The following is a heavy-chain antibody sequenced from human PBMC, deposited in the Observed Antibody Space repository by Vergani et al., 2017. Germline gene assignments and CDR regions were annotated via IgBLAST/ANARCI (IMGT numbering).Heavy chain of an antibody. CDR1: GFTFSSYA. J-gene: IGHJ4*02. CDR2: ISGSGGNT. D-gene: IGHD2-8*01. CDR3: ARGLWDCTHIRCSPPSY. V-gene: IGHV3-23*01. Sequence: EVQLLESGGGLVQPGGSLRLSCAASGFTFSSYAMSWVRQVPGKGLEWVSGISGSGGNTYYANSVKGRFTISRDNSKNTLYLQMNSLRADDTAMYFCARGLWDCTHIRCSPPSYWGQGTQVTVSS.